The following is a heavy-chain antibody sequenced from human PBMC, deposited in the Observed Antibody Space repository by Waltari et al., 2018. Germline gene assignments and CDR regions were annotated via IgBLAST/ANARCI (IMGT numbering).Heavy chain of an antibody. CDR1: GYSISSGYY. CDR3: ARGSAIEIPAAVLGAPPGAYGDFDY. CDR2: MYPGGNT. D-gene: IGHD2-2*01. V-gene: IGHV4-38-2*02. J-gene: IGHJ4*02. Sequence: QVQLQESGPGLVKPSETLSLTCTVSGYSISSGYYWCWILQPPGKGLEWIATMYPGGNTYYTPSLESRVITTVDTSKNQFSLKLTSVTAADTAVYYCARGSAIEIPAAVLGAPPGAYGDFDYWGQGILVTVSS.